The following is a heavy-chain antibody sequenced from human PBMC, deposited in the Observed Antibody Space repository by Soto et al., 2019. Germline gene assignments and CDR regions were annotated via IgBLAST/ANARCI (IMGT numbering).Heavy chain of an antibody. D-gene: IGHD3-22*01. J-gene: IGHJ4*02. V-gene: IGHV3-23*01. CDR2: ISGSGGST. Sequence: PGGSLRLSCAASGFTFSSYAMSWVRQAPGKGLEWVSVISGSGGSTHYADSVKGRSTISGDNSKNTLYLQVNGLRAEDTAVYYCAKEADISGYHPDYWGQGTQVTVSS. CDR1: GFTFSSYA. CDR3: AKEADISGYHPDY.